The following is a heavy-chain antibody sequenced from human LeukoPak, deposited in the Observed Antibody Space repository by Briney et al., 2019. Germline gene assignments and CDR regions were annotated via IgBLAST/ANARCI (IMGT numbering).Heavy chain of an antibody. CDR2: INWEGGAT. J-gene: IGHJ3*02. CDR1: GFTFDDHT. V-gene: IGHV3-43*01. CDR3: AKGPGRCTGCDGVDI. Sequence: QPGGSLRLSCAASGFTFDDHTMHWVRQAPGKGLEWVSLINWEGGATYYADSVKGRFTISRDNSKNSLYLQMESLRTEDTALYYCAKGPGRCTGCDGVDIWGQGTMVTVSS. D-gene: IGHD1-14*01.